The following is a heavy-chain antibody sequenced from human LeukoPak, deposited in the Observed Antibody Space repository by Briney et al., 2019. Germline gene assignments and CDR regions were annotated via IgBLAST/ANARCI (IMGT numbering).Heavy chain of an antibody. CDR3: ARDSYAYYGSADY. D-gene: IGHD3-10*01. V-gene: IGHV3-30*03. Sequence: GRSLRLSCAASGFTFSSYGMHWVRQAPGKGLEWVAVISYDGSNKYYADSVKGRFTISRDNSKNTLYLQMNSLRAEDTAVYYCARDSYAYYGSADYWGQGTLVTVSS. CDR1: GFTFSSYG. J-gene: IGHJ4*02. CDR2: ISYDGSNK.